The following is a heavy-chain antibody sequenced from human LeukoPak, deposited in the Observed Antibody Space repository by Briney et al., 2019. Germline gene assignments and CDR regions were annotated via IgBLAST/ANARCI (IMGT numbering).Heavy chain of an antibody. Sequence: ASVKVSCKASGHTFTSYYMHWVRQAPGQGLEWMGIINPSGGSTSYAQKFQGRLTVTRDTSTSTVYMELSSLRSEDTAVYYCAREPSTGNDLDYWGQGTLVTVSS. CDR1: GHTFTSYY. D-gene: IGHD1-1*01. CDR3: AREPSTGNDLDY. J-gene: IGHJ4*02. V-gene: IGHV1-46*01. CDR2: INPSGGST.